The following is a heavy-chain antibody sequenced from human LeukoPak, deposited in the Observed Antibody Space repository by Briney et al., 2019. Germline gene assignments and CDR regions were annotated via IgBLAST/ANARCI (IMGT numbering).Heavy chain of an antibody. Sequence: GASVKVSCKASGGTFSSYAISWVRQAPGQGLEWMGRIIPILGIANYAQKFQGRVTITADKSTSTAYMELSSLRSEDTAVYYCARRGYCSTSCYGIFDYWGQGTLVTVSS. V-gene: IGHV1-69*04. CDR3: ARRGYCSTSCYGIFDY. CDR2: IIPILGIA. J-gene: IGHJ4*02. D-gene: IGHD2-2*01. CDR1: GGTFSSYA.